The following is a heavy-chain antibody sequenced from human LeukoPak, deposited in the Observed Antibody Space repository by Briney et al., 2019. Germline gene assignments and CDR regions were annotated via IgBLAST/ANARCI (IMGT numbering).Heavy chain of an antibody. CDR3: ASWNYYYYMDV. V-gene: IGHV3-30*03. CDR1: GFTFSSYG. J-gene: IGHJ6*03. CDR2: ISYDGSNK. Sequence: GGSLRLSCAASGFTFSSYGMHWVRQAPGKGLEWVAVISYDGSNKYYADSVKGRFTISRDNAKNSLYLQMNSLRAEDTAVYYCASWNYYYYMDVWGKGTTVTVSS. D-gene: IGHD1-1*01.